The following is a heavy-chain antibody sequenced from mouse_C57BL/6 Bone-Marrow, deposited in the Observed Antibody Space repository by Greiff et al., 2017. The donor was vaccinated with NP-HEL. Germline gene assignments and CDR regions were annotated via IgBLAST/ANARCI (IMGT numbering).Heavy chain of an antibody. J-gene: IGHJ3*01. V-gene: IGHV3-6*01. Sequence: DVKLQESGPGLVKPSQSLSLTCSVTGYSITSGYYWNWIRQFPGNKLEWMGYISYDGSNNYNPSLKNRISITRDTSKNQFFLKLNSVTTEDTATYYCARDEDYYGSSYERFAYWGQGTLVTVSA. CDR1: GYSITSGYY. CDR3: ARDEDYYGSSYERFAY. CDR2: ISYDGSN. D-gene: IGHD1-1*01.